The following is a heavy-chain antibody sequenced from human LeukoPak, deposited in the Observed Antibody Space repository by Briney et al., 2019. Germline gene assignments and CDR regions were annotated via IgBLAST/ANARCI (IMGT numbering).Heavy chain of an antibody. Sequence: GGSLRLSCAASRFTFSSYGMHWVRQAPGKGLEWVAVISYDGSNKYYADSVKGRFTISRDNSKNTLYLQMNSLRAEDTAVYYCAKDLYYDSSGYYIGYFDYWGQGTLVTVSS. J-gene: IGHJ4*02. CDR3: AKDLYYDSSGYYIGYFDY. D-gene: IGHD3-22*01. CDR2: ISYDGSNK. V-gene: IGHV3-30*18. CDR1: RFTFSSYG.